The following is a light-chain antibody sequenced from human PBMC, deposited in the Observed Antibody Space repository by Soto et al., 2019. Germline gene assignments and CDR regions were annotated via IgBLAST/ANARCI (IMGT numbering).Light chain of an antibody. CDR1: QSISTY. CDR3: QQSYSTPGT. V-gene: IGKV1-39*01. J-gene: IGKJ1*01. Sequence: DIQMTQSPSSLSASVGDRVTITCRASQSISTYLNWYQQKPGKAPKLLILVASTLPSGVPSRFSGSGSGTDFTLTISSLQPEDFATYYCQQSYSTPGTFGQGTKV. CDR2: VAS.